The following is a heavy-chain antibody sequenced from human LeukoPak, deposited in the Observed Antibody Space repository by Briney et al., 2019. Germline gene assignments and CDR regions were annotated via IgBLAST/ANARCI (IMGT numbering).Heavy chain of an antibody. CDR1: GFTFSDYY. CDR2: INSSASTI. D-gene: IGHD2-15*01. CDR3: ARDQDRYCSGGSCGYGMDV. J-gene: IGHJ6*02. Sequence: GGSLRLSCAASGFTFSDYYMSWIRQAPGKGLEWVSYINSSASTIYYADSVKGRFTISRDNAKNSLYLQMNSLRAEDTAVYYCARDQDRYCSGGSCGYGMDVWGQGTTVTVSS. V-gene: IGHV3-11*01.